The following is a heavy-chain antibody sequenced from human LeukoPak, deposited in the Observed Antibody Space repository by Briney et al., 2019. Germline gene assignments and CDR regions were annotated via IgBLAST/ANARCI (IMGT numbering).Heavy chain of an antibody. D-gene: IGHD3-3*01. CDR1: GYTFTGYY. J-gene: IGHJ4*02. CDR3: AREGTIFGVVRVD. CDR2: INPNSGGT. V-gene: IGHV1-2*02. Sequence: ASVKVSCKASGYTFTGYYMHWVRQAPGQGLEWMGWINPNSGGTNYAQKFQGRVTMTRDTSTSTVYMELSSLRSEDTAVYYCAREGTIFGVVRVDWGQGTLVTVSS.